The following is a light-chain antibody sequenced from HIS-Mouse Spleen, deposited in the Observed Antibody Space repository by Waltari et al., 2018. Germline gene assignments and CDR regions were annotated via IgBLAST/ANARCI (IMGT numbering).Light chain of an antibody. CDR3: QVWDSSSDHVV. J-gene: IGLJ2*01. CDR1: NIGSKS. V-gene: IGLV3-21*03. CDR2: DDS. Sequence: SYVLTQPPSVSVAPGKTARITCGGNNIGSKSVHWYQQKPGQAPVLVGYDDSDRPSGIPERFSGSSSGNTATLTISRVEAGDEADYYGQVWDSSSDHVVFGGGTKLTVL.